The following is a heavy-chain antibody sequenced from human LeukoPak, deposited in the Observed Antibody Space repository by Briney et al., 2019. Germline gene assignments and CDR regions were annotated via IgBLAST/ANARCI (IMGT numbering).Heavy chain of an antibody. V-gene: IGHV1-46*01. J-gene: IGHJ6*02. CDR1: GYTFTSYY. Sequence: ASVKVSCKASGYTFTSYYMHWVRQAPGQGLEWMGIINPSGGSTSYAQKFQGRVTMTRGTSTSTVYMELSSLRSEDTAVYYCARDLLHPVVVPYGMDVWGQGTTVTVSS. CDR2: INPSGGST. CDR3: ARDLLHPVVVPYGMDV. D-gene: IGHD2-15*01.